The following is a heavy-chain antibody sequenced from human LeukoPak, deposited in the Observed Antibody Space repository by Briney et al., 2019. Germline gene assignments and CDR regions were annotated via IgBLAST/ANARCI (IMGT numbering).Heavy chain of an antibody. J-gene: IGHJ4*02. CDR3: ARGDSGWYSFDY. Sequence: SVKVSCKASGGTFSSYAISWVRQAPGQGLEWMGGIIPIFGTANYAQKFQGRVTITADESTSIAYMELSSLRSEDTAVYYCARGDSGWYSFDYWGQGTLVTVSS. CDR2: IIPIFGTA. CDR1: GGTFSSYA. D-gene: IGHD6-19*01. V-gene: IGHV1-69*01.